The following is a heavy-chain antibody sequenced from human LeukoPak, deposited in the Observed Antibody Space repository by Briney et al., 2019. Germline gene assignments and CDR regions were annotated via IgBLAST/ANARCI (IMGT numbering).Heavy chain of an antibody. V-gene: IGHV1-69*13. D-gene: IGHD4-23*01. J-gene: IGHJ4*02. CDR1: GGTFSSYA. CDR2: IIPIFGTA. CDR3: ARVYRSDYGGNSADDY. Sequence: AASVKVSCKASGGTFSSYAISWVRQAPGQGLEWMGGIIPIFGTANYAQKFQGRVTITADESTSTAYMELSSLRSEDTAVYYCARVYRSDYGGNSADDYWGQGTLVTVSS.